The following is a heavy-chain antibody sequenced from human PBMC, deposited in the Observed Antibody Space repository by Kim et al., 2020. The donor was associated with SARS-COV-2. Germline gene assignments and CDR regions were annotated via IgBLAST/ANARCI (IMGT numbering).Heavy chain of an antibody. J-gene: IGHJ4*01. Sequence: GGSLRLSCAASGFTFSSYAMSWVRQAPGKGLELVSGISDGGDKTYYTDSVKGRFTISRDDSRNTLYLQMNSLRVEDTGRNYCTKCAKPLAIPCLNFYYWG. D-gene: IGHD2-2*02. CDR2: ISDGGDKT. V-gene: IGHV3-23*01. CDR1: GFTFSSYA. CDR3: TKCAKPLAIPCLNFYY.